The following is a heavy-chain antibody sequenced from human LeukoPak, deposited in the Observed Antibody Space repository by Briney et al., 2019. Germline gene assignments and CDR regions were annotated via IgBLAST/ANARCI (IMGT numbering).Heavy chain of an antibody. CDR1: GGSISSSSYY. CDR2: IYYSGST. Sequence: PSETLSLTCTVSGGSISSSSYYWGWIRQPPGKGLEWIGSIYYSGSTYYNPSLKSRVTISVDTSKNQFSLKLSSVTAADTAVYYCARSITSGVRSYGVFDYWGQGTLVTVSS. V-gene: IGHV4-39*01. D-gene: IGHD5-18*01. J-gene: IGHJ4*02. CDR3: ARSITSGVRSYGVFDY.